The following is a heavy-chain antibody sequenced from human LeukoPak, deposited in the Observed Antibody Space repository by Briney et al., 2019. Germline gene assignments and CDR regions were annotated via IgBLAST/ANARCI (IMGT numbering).Heavy chain of an antibody. CDR1: GYSFTIYW. V-gene: IGHV5-10-1*01. D-gene: IGHD6-13*01. CDR3: ASPYSSSSHGMDV. J-gene: IGHJ6*02. Sequence: GESLKISCKGSGYSFTIYWISWVRQMPGKGLECVGRIDPSDSYTNYSPSLQGHVTISADKSISTAYLQWSSLKASDTAMYYCASPYSSSSHGMDVWGQGTTVTVSS. CDR2: IDPSDSYT.